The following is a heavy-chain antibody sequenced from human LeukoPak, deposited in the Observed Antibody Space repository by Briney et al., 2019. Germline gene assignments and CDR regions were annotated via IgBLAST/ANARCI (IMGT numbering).Heavy chain of an antibody. V-gene: IGHV1-8*01. CDR1: GYTFTSYD. CDR2: MNPNSGNT. J-gene: IGHJ4*02. Sequence: GASVKVSCKASGYTFTSYDINWVRQATGQGLEGMGWMNPNSGNTGYAQKFQGRVTMTRNTSISTAYMELSSLRSEDTAVYYCARGIAAAGTVIDYWGQGTLVTVSS. D-gene: IGHD6-13*01. CDR3: ARGIAAAGTVIDY.